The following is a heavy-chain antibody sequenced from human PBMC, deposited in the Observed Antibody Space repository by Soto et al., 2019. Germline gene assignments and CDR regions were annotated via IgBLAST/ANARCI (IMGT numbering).Heavy chain of an antibody. CDR1: GFSVSGNY. J-gene: IGHJ4*02. CDR2: IYRGGSR. D-gene: IGHD3-10*01. Sequence: EVQLVESGGGLIQPGGSLRLSCEVSGFSVSGNYMSWVRQAPGKGLDWVSVIYRGGSRYYADSVRGRFTISRDESQNTLYLQMNNPRAYDTAVYYCARPMMVRVVLFDLWGRGTLVSVSS. V-gene: IGHV3-53*01. CDR3: ARPMMVRVVLFDL.